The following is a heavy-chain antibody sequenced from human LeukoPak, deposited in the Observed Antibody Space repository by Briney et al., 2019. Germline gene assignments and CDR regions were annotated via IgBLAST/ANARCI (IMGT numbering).Heavy chain of an antibody. V-gene: IGHV4-59*01. J-gene: IGHJ3*02. CDR1: GGSISSYY. D-gene: IGHD6-19*01. CDR3: ARVMNSAWPNDAFDI. Sequence: SETLSLTCIVFGGSISSYYWSRIRQPPGKGLEWIGYIYYRGNSNFNPSLKSRVTLSVDTSKNQFSLKLSSVTAADTAVYYCARVMNSAWPNDAFDIWGQGAMVTVSS. CDR2: IYYRGNS.